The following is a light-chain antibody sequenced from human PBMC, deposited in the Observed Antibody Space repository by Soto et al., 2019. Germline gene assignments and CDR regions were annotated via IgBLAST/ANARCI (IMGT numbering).Light chain of an antibody. J-gene: IGLJ1*01. CDR1: SSDVGSYIL. V-gene: IGLV2-23*02. CDR3: CSYAGITCCYV. CDR2: EVS. Sequence: QSVLTQPASVSGSPGQSITISCTGTSSDVGSYILVSWYQQHPGKAPKLMIYEVSKRPSGVSNRFSGSKSGNTASLTISGLQAEDDADYCCCSYAGITCCYVFGTGTKV.